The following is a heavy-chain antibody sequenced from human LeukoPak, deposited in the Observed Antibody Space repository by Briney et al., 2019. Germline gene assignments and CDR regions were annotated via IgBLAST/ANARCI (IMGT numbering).Heavy chain of an antibody. CDR2: IYYSGSI. Sequence: SETPSLTCTVSGGSISSYYWSWIRQPPGKGLEWIGYIYYSGSINYNPSLKSRVTISVDTSKNQFSLKLSSVTAADTAVYYCARGFDYWGQGTLVTVSS. CDR3: ARGFDY. CDR1: GGSISSYY. J-gene: IGHJ4*02. V-gene: IGHV4-59*08.